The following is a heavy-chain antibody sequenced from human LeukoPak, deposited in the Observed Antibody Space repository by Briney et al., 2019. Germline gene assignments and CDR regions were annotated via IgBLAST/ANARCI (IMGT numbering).Heavy chain of an antibody. Sequence: GGSLRLSCAASGFTFSRYGMHWVRQAPGKGLEWVAVISFDGSNHYFADSVKGRCTISRDNSKNAVYLQMNSLRTEDTAVYYCARDYDASGSYTPSADYWGQGTLVTVSS. CDR1: GFTFSRYG. CDR3: ARDYDASGSYTPSADY. D-gene: IGHD3-10*01. CDR2: ISFDGSNH. V-gene: IGHV3-30*03. J-gene: IGHJ4*02.